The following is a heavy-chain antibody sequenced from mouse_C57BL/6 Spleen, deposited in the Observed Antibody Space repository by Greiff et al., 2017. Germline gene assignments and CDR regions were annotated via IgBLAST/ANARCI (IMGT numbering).Heavy chain of an antibody. CDR1: GYTFTSYW. Sequence: QVHVKQPGTELVKPGASVKLSCKASGYTFTSYWMHWVKQRPGQGLEWIGNINPSNGGTNYNEKFKSKATLTVDKSSSTAYMQLSSLTSEDSAVYYCARCEDYDDYFDYWGQGTTLTVST. CDR3: ARCEDYDDYFDY. J-gene: IGHJ2*01. V-gene: IGHV1-53*01. D-gene: IGHD2-4*01. CDR2: INPSNGGT.